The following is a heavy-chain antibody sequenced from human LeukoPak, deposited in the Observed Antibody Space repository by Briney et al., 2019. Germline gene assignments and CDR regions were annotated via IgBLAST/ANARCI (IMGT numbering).Heavy chain of an antibody. CDR1: GFSFSNE. V-gene: IGHV3-48*03. D-gene: IGHD3-10*01. J-gene: IGHJ4*02. CDR3: AGTMVRGDHFDD. CDR2: ISASGTLT. Sequence: PGGSLRLSCAASGFSFSNEMNWLRQAPGKGLEWISYISASGTLTHYADSVEGRLTISRDNAKTSLYLQMNSLRGEDTAVYYCAGTMVRGDHFDDWGQGTLVTVSS.